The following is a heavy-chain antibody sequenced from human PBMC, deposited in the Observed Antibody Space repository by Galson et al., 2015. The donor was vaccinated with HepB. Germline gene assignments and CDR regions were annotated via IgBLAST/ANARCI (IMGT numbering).Heavy chain of an antibody. V-gene: IGHV4-34*01. Sequence: SETLSLTCAVYGGSFSGYYWSWIRQPPGKGLEWIGEINHSGSTNYNPSLKSRVTISVDTSKNQFSLKLSSVTAADTAVYYCARGGVGVDYYYYYGMDVWGQGTTVTVSS. D-gene: IGHD3-10*01. CDR3: ARGGVGVDYYYYYGMDV. CDR2: INHSGST. CDR1: GGSFSGYY. J-gene: IGHJ6*02.